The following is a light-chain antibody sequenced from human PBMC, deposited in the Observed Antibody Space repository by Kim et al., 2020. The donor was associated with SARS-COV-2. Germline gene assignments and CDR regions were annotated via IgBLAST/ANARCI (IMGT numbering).Light chain of an antibody. V-gene: IGLV1-44*01. CDR2: TDD. CDR1: SSNIGSNT. J-gene: IGLJ3*02. CDR3: ATWDDSLDVWM. Sequence: ELTQPPSASGTPGQRVTISCSGSSSNIGSNTVNWYQQFPGTAPQLLIDTDDRRPSGVSDRVSCSKSGTSASLAISALPSEDEADYYCATWDDSLDVWMFGGGTQLTVL.